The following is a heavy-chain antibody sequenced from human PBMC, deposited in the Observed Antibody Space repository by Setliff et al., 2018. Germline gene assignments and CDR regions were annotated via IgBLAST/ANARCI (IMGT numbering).Heavy chain of an antibody. CDR1: GYSFSTCW. CDR3: ARHPYYYGSGTYLDNNNRWFDP. CDR2: IYPGDSIT. Sequence: PGESLKISCKDSGYSFSTCWIGWVRQMPGKGLEWMGIIYPGDSITRYSPSFQGQVTISVDKSINTAYLQWSSLRASDTAIYYCARHPYYYGSGTYLDNNNRWFDPWGQGTLVTVSS. V-gene: IGHV5-51*01. D-gene: IGHD3-10*01. J-gene: IGHJ5*02.